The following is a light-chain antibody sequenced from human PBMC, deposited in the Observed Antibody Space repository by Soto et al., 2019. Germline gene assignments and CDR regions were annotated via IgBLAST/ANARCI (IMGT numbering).Light chain of an antibody. J-gene: IGLJ2*01. CDR2: DVS. Sequence: QSVLTQPASVSGSPGQSITMSCTGTSTDVGGYNSVSWYQQHPGKAPELILYDVSHRPSGVSNRFSGSKSGNTASLTISGLRVEDEADYYCSSFTTTNTGVFGGGTKLTVL. CDR1: STDVGGYNS. CDR3: SSFTTTNTGV. V-gene: IGLV2-14*03.